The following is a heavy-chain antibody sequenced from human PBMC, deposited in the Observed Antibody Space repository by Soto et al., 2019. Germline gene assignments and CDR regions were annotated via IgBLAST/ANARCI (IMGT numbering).Heavy chain of an antibody. CDR1: GGSISSAGYS. Sequence: QLQLQESGSGLVKPSQTLSLTCSVSGGSISSAGYSWSWIRQPPGKGLEWIGYIYHSGSTYYNPSLKSHGPIQVDTSKNQFTLTLSSVTAADTPVFHCVATVDYAFDIWGQGKMVTVSS. D-gene: IGHD4-17*01. CDR2: IYHSGST. CDR3: VATVDYAFDI. V-gene: IGHV4-30-2*01. J-gene: IGHJ3*02.